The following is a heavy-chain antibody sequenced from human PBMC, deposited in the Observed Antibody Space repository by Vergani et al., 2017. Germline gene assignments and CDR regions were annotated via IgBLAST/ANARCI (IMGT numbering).Heavy chain of an antibody. CDR3: VDDYRVSRI. J-gene: IGHJ3*02. Sequence: EVQLVESGGGLVQPGGSLRLSCAASGFTFSRHWMHWVRQAPGKGLEWVSSISGNNDDVYYADSVKGRFTISRDNAKNSLYLDMSSLRAEDTAVYYCVDDYRVSRIWGQGTLVAVSS. CDR2: ISGNNDDV. D-gene: IGHD5-12*01. CDR1: GFTFSRHW. V-gene: IGHV3-21*01.